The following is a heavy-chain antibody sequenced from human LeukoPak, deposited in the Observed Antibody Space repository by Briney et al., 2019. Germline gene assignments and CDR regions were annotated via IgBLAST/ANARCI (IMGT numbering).Heavy chain of an antibody. J-gene: IGHJ3*01. D-gene: IGHD1-26*01. Sequence: GGSLRLSCAASGFTFSSCWMHWVRQAPGKGLVWVSRVKSDGSSTNYADSVKGRFTVSRDNAKNTLILQMNSLRAEDTAVYYCARGGSPPEALGDTFDVWGHGTLVTVSS. CDR2: VKSDGSST. V-gene: IGHV3-74*01. CDR1: GFTFSSCW. CDR3: ARGGSPPEALGDTFDV.